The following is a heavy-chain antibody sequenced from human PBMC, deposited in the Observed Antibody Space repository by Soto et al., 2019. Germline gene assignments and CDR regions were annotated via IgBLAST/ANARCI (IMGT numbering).Heavy chain of an antibody. V-gene: IGHV3-23*01. CDR2: ISGSGGST. Sequence: PGGSLRLSCAASGFTFSSYAMSWVRQAPGKGLEWVSAISGSGGSTYYADSVKGRFTISRDNSKNTLYLQMNSLRAEDTAVYYCAKGDFWSGYDYYYGMDAWGQGTTVTVSS. CDR1: GFTFSSYA. D-gene: IGHD3-3*01. J-gene: IGHJ6*02. CDR3: AKGDFWSGYDYYYGMDA.